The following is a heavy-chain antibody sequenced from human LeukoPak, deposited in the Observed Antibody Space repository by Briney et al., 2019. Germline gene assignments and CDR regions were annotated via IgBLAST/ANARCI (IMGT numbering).Heavy chain of an antibody. CDR2: IIPIFGTA. V-gene: IGHV1-69*13. CDR1: GGTFSSYA. D-gene: IGHD6-19*01. CDR3: AEAAYSSGWTVIEF. J-gene: IGHJ4*02. Sequence: EASVKVSCKASGGTFSSYAMSWVRQAPGQGLEWMGGIIPIFGTANYAQKFQGRVTITADESTSTAYMELSSLRSEDTAVYYCAEAAYSSGWTVIEFWGQGTLVTVSS.